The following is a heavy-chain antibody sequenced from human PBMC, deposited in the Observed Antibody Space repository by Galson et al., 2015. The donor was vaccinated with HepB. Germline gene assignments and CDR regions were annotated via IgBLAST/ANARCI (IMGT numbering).Heavy chain of an antibody. CDR3: ARNGDSGSYYNFDY. CDR1: GYTFTSYA. J-gene: IGHJ4*02. V-gene: IGHV7-4-1*02. D-gene: IGHD1-26*01. CDR2: INTNTGNP. Sequence: SVKVSCKASGYTFTSYAMNWVRQAPGQGPEWMGWINTNTGNPTYAQGFTGRFVFSLDTSVSTAYLQISSLKAEDTAVYYCARNGDSGSYYNFDYWGQGTLVTVSS.